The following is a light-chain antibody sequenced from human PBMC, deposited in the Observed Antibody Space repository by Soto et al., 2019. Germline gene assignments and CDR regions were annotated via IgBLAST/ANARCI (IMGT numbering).Light chain of an antibody. CDR2: GAS. CDR1: QIIGNY. Sequence: DIQMTQSPSSLSASVGDRLTITCRASQIIGNYLNWFQQRPGKAPKLLIYGASNLQRGVPSRFSGSGSGTDFTLTISSLQPEDFATYYCQQSFNNPLTFGQGTRREI. CDR3: QQSFNNPLT. V-gene: IGKV1-39*01. J-gene: IGKJ5*01.